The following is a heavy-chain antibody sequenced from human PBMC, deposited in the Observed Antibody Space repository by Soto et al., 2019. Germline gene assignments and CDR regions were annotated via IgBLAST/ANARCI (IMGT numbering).Heavy chain of an antibody. V-gene: IGHV4-34*01. D-gene: IGHD2-2*01. CDR3: ARVSKAHCCSTRCQPTFDD. CDR1: GGSFSGYY. Sequence: SETLSLTCAVYGGSFSGYYWSWIRQPPGKGLEWIGEINHSGSTNYNPSLKSRVTISVDTSKNQFSLKLSSVTAADTAVYYCARVSKAHCCSTRCQPTFDDWGKRTLVTV. J-gene: IGHJ4*02. CDR2: INHSGST.